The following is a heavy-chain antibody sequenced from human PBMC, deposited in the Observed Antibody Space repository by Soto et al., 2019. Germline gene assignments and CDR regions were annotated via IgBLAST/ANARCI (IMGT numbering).Heavy chain of an antibody. CDR3: ARGGRRDGYKFDY. Sequence: SETLSLTYTVSGGSVSSGSYYWSWIRQPPGKGLEWIGYIYYSGSTNYNPSLKSRVTISVDTSKNQFSLKLSSVTAADTAVYYCARGGRRDGYKFDYWGQGTLVTVSS. V-gene: IGHV4-61*01. CDR1: GGSVSSGSYY. J-gene: IGHJ4*02. CDR2: IYYSGST. D-gene: IGHD5-12*01.